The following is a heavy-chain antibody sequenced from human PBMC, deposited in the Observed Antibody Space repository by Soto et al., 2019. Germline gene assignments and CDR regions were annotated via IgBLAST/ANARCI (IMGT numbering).Heavy chain of an antibody. D-gene: IGHD2-2*01. J-gene: IGHJ4*02. CDR2: IYHSGST. Sequence: QRQLQESGSGLVKPSQTLSLTCAVSGGSISSGGYSWSWIRQPPGKGLEWIGYIYHSGSTYYLPSIRRRVTTSVGRSKNQFSLELSSVIAADTAVYFCARVPAYWGQGTLVTVSS. CDR3: ARVPAY. CDR1: GGSISSGGYS. V-gene: IGHV4-30-2*01.